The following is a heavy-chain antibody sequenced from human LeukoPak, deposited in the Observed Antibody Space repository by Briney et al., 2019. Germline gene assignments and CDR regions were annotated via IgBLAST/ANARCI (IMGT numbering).Heavy chain of an antibody. CDR3: ATDSHPNWFDT. CDR2: IYSDGIST. J-gene: IGHJ5*02. V-gene: IGHV3-74*01. CDR1: GFAFSSYW. Sequence: GGSLRLSCAASGFAFSSYWMHWVRQAPGKGLVWVSRIYSDGISTSYADSVKGRFTISRDNSKNTLYLQMNSLRAEDTAVYYCATDSHPNWFDTWGQGTLVTVSS.